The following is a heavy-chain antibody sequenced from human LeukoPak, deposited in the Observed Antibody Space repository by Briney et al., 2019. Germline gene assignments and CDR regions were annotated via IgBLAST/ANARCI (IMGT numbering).Heavy chain of an antibody. J-gene: IGHJ4*02. CDR2: INPSGGST. D-gene: IGHD2-2*02. V-gene: IGHV1-46*01. Sequence: ASVKVSCKASGYTFTSYYMHWVRQAPGQGLEWMGIINPSGGSTSYAQKFQGRVTMTRDTSTSTVYMELSSLRSEDTAVYYCARWDCSSTSCYTWGTFDYWGQGTLVTVSS. CDR1: GYTFTSYY. CDR3: ARWDCSSTSCYTWGTFDY.